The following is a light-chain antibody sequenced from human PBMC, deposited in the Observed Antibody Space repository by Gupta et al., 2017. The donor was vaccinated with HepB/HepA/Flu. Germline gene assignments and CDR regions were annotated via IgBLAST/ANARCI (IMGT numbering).Light chain of an antibody. CDR1: SSDVGAYDH. V-gene: IGLV2-14*03. CDR3: NSYTTSGTLV. J-gene: IGLJ2*01. Sequence: QSALTQPASVSGSPGQSITISCTGTSSDVGAYDHVSWYQQHPGKAPKVIVYDVNNRPSGVSDHFSGSKSGNTASLTISGLQGEDEADYYCNSYTTSGTLVFGGGTKLTVL. CDR2: DVN.